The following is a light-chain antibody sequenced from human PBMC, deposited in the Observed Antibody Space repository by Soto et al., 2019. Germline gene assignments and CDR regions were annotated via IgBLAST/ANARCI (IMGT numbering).Light chain of an antibody. Sequence: EIVMTQSPATLSVSPGERATLSCRASQSVSSNLAWYRQKPGQAPRILIYGASTRATGIPARFSGSGSGTEFTLTISSLQSEDFAVYYCQQYNNWPPRTFGQGTKVEIK. CDR1: QSVSSN. CDR3: QQYNNWPPRT. J-gene: IGKJ1*01. CDR2: GAS. V-gene: IGKV3-15*01.